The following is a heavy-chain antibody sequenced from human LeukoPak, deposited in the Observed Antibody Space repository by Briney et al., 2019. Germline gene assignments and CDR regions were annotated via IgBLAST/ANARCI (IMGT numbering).Heavy chain of an antibody. J-gene: IGHJ3*02. D-gene: IGHD2-15*01. CDR3: ARSYWVVVPSGSAFDI. V-gene: IGHV4-30-4*01. CDR2: IYYSGST. CDR1: GGSISSGDYY. Sequence: PSETLSLTCTVSGGSISSGDYYWSWIRQPPGKGLEWIGYIYYSGSTYYNPSLKSRVTISVDTSKNQFSLKLSSVTAADTAVYYCARSYWVVVPSGSAFDIWGQGTMVTVSS.